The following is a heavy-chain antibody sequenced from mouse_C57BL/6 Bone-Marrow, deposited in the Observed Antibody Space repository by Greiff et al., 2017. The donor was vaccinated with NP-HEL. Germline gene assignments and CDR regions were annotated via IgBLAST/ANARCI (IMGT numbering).Heavy chain of an antibody. D-gene: IGHD2-5*01. CDR1: GYTFTSYW. Sequence: VQLQQPGAELVKPGASVKMSCKASGYTFTSYWITWVKQRPGQGLEWIGDIYPGSGSTNYNEKFKSKATLTVDTSSSTAYMQLSSLTSEDSAVYDCASLDYYSNYCYAMDYWGQGTSVTVSS. CDR2: IYPGSGST. J-gene: IGHJ4*01. CDR3: ASLDYYSNYCYAMDY. V-gene: IGHV1-55*01.